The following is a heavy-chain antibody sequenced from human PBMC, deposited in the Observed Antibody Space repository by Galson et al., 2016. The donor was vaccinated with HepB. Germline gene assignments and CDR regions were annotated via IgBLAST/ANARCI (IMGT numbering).Heavy chain of an antibody. D-gene: IGHD4/OR15-4a*01. CDR3: AKGAGGYYDY. CDR2: ITSGSGDT. V-gene: IGHV1-3*01. CDR1: GYTFDSYF. J-gene: IGHJ4*02. Sequence: SVKVSCKASGYTFDSYFLHWLRQAPGQRPEWMGWITSGSGDTIYSQNSQGRLSITRDTSATTAYMELSGLRSEDTAIYFCAKGAGGYYDYWGQGTLVTVSS.